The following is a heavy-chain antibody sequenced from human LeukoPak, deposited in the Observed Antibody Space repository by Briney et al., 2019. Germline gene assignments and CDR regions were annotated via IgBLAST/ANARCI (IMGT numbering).Heavy chain of an antibody. D-gene: IGHD2-2*01. CDR1: GFTFSNYD. J-gene: IGHJ4*02. CDR2: LSGSGGST. Sequence: PGGSLTLSCAASGFTFSNYDMRWIRQAPGQGLVWVCALSGSGGSTYYADSVKGRFTISRDNSKNTLYLQMNSLRAEDTAVYYCAKQGSDIVVVPAAMIFDYWGQGTLVTVSS. V-gene: IGHV3-23*01. CDR3: AKQGSDIVVVPAAMIFDY.